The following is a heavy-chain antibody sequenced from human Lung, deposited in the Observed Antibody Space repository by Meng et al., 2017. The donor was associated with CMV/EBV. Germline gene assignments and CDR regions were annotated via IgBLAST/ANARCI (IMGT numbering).Heavy chain of an antibody. J-gene: IGHJ4*02. D-gene: IGHD3-3*01. Sequence: LSLTXAASGFSLRRYGMQWVRQAAGKGLEWVAFIRYDGSNKYYVDSVKGRFTISRDNSKNMLYLQMNSLRVADTAVYYCAKDDSAYFDFRSGYSTPRDDWGQGTXVTVSS. CDR1: GFSLRRYG. CDR3: AKDDSAYFDFRSGYSTPRDD. V-gene: IGHV3-30*02. CDR2: IRYDGSNK.